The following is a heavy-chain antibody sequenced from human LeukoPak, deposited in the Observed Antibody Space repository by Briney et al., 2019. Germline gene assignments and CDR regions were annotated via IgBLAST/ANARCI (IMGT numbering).Heavy chain of an antibody. V-gene: IGHV3-74*01. CDR1: GFTFSSYW. Sequence: GGSLRLSCAASGFTFSSYWMHWVRQAPGKGLVWVSRINGDGSSTSYADSVKGRFTISRDNSKSTLFLQLNSLRVEDKAVYYCAKLIGDESFWGQGTLVTVSS. D-gene: IGHD7-27*01. J-gene: IGHJ4*02. CDR3: AKLIGDESF. CDR2: INGDGSST.